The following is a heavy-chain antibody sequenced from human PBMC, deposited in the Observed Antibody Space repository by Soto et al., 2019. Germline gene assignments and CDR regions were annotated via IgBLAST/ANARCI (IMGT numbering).Heavy chain of an antibody. CDR2: INHSGLT. Sequence: SETLSLTCAVYGGSFSSYYWVWIRQPPGKGLEWIGYINHSGLTSYNPSLKSRVTMSVDTSKNQFSLKVNSVTAADTALYHCARQGFGQLHGLVDVWGPGTTVTVSS. CDR1: GGSFSSYY. J-gene: IGHJ6*02. CDR3: ARQGFGQLHGLVDV. D-gene: IGHD3-10*01. V-gene: IGHV4-59*08.